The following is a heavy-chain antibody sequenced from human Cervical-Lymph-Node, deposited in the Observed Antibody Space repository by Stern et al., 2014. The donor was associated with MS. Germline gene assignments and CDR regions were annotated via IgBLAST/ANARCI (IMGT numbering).Heavy chain of an antibody. D-gene: IGHD4-23*01. J-gene: IGHJ4*02. CDR3: ARHSVGVKDFDS. Sequence: VQLQESGPGLVKPSETLSLTCTVSGGSIRTFSWSWIRQPPGRGLEWIGCVYYNGTTTHNPSLKSRVTISVDTSKSQLSLRLHSVTAADTAVYYCARHSVGVKDFDSWGQGTLVTVSS. CDR1: GGSIRTFS. V-gene: IGHV4-59*01. CDR2: VYYNGTT.